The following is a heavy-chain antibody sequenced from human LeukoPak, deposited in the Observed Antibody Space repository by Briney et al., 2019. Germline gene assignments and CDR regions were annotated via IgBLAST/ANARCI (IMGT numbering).Heavy chain of an antibody. Sequence: SETLSLTCTVSGGSISSYYWSWIRQPPGKGLEWIGYIYYSGSTNYNPSLKSRVTISVDTSKNQFSLKLSSVTAADTAVFYCARWEARGGFDYWGQGTLVTVSS. J-gene: IGHJ4*02. D-gene: IGHD1-26*01. CDR2: IYYSGST. CDR3: ARWEARGGFDY. CDR1: GGSISSYY. V-gene: IGHV4-59*01.